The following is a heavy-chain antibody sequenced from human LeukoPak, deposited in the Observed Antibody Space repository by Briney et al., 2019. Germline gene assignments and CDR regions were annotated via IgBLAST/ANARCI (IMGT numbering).Heavy chain of an antibody. CDR2: ISYDGSNK. Sequence: GGSLRLSCAASGFTFSSYGMRWVRQAPGKGLEWVAVISYDGSNKYYADSVKGRFTISRDNSKNTLYLQMNSLRAEDTAVYYCAKDQDSYGYDYWGQGTLVTVSS. CDR3: AKDQDSYGYDY. D-gene: IGHD5-18*01. CDR1: GFTFSSYG. J-gene: IGHJ4*02. V-gene: IGHV3-30*18.